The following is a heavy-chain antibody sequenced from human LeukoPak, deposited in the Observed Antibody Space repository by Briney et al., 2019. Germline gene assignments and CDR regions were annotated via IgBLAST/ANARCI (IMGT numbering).Heavy chain of an antibody. CDR3: ARQSNIVATLPLQDYYYYGMDV. CDR2: IYHSGST. V-gene: IGHV4-38-2*01. Sequence: PSETLSLTCAVSGYSISSGYYWGWIRQPPGKGLEWIGSIYHSGSTYYNPSLKSRVTISVDTSKNQFSLKLSSVTAADTAVYYCARQSNIVATLPLQDYYYYGMDVWGKGTTVTVSS. D-gene: IGHD5-12*01. J-gene: IGHJ6*04. CDR1: GYSISSGYY.